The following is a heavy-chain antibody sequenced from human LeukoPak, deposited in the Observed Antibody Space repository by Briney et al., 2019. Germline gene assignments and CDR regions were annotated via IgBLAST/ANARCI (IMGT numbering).Heavy chain of an antibody. V-gene: IGHV3-64D*09. Sequence: GGSLRLSCSASGFPFSSYAMHWVRQAPGKGLEYVSAISDSGGSTYNADSVKGRFTISRDNSKNTLYLQMSSLRAEDTAVYFCVRGYSFGPYGMDVWGQGTTVTVSS. J-gene: IGHJ6*02. CDR1: GFPFSSYA. CDR3: VRGYSFGPYGMDV. D-gene: IGHD2-15*01. CDR2: ISDSGGST.